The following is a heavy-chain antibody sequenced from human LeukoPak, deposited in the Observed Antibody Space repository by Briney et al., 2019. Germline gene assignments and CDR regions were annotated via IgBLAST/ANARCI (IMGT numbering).Heavy chain of an antibody. Sequence: GASVKVSCKASGGTFSSYAISWVRQAPGQGLEWMGGIIPIFGTANYAQNFQGRVTLTRDTSISTVYMELTRLTSDDTALYYCAVAPGDYWGQGTLVIVSA. CDR2: IIPIFGTA. CDR1: GGTFSSYA. D-gene: IGHD2-21*01. J-gene: IGHJ4*02. V-gene: IGHV1-69*05. CDR3: AVAPGDY.